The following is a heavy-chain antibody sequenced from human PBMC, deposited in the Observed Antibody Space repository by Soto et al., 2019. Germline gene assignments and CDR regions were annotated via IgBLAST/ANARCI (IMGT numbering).Heavy chain of an antibody. V-gene: IGHV3-11*01. CDR3: ARGGDVQNVGTKYFDL. J-gene: IGHJ4*02. CDR2: ISQSGSAI. D-gene: IGHD1-26*01. Sequence: GGSLRLSCAASGFTFSDSYMGWIRQAPGKGLEWVSYISQSGSAISYADSVKGRFTISRDNANKSLYLQLNSLRGDATAVYFCARGGDVQNVGTKYFDLWSQGVQVTVAS. CDR1: GFTFSDSY.